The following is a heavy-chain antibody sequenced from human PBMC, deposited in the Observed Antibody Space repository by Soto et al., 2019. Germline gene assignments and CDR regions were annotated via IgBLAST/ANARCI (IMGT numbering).Heavy chain of an antibody. Sequence: GASVKVSCKASGYTFTSYYMHWVRQAPGQGLEWMGIINPSGGSTSYAQKFQGRVTMTRDTSTSTVYMELSSLRSEDTAVYYCAREFIGGDRYYYYGMDVWGQGTTVTVSS. CDR1: GYTFTSYY. V-gene: IGHV1-46*01. CDR3: AREFIGGDRYYYYGMDV. J-gene: IGHJ6*02. CDR2: INPSGGST. D-gene: IGHD3-10*01.